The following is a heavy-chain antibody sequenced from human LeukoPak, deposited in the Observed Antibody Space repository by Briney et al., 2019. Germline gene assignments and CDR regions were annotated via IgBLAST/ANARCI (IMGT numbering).Heavy chain of an antibody. V-gene: IGHV3-21*01. CDR1: GFTFSDHY. CDR2: ISSSSSYI. Sequence: GGSLRLSCVASGFTFSDHYMNWVRQAPGKGLEWVSSISSSSSYIYYADSVKGRFTISRDNAKNSLYLQMNSLRAEDTAVYYCASGSAAFDYWGQGTLVTVSS. CDR3: ASGSAAFDY. D-gene: IGHD1-26*01. J-gene: IGHJ4*02.